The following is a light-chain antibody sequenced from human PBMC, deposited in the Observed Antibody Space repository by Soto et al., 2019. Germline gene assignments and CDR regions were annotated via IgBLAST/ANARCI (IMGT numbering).Light chain of an antibody. CDR2: DAS. Sequence: EIVMTQSPATLSVSTGERASLSCRASQSVSRNLAWYQQKPRQAPRLLIYDASTRAAGTPARFSGSGSGTKFTLSISSLQSEDFAVYYCHQYNNWPSWTFGQGTKVDI. V-gene: IGKV3D-15*01. CDR1: QSVSRN. J-gene: IGKJ1*01. CDR3: HQYNNWPSWT.